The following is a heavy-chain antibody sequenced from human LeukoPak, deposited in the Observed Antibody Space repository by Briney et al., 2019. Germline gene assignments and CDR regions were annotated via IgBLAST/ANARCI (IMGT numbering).Heavy chain of an antibody. CDR1: GIPLSKYG. J-gene: IGHJ4*03. D-gene: IGHD3-16*01. CDR2: ISDTGGTI. CDR3: AKRRVVIRLILVGFHKQAYYFDS. Sequence: GGSLRLSCAVSGIPLSKYGMRWARDAPGKGLQWVAGISDTGGTITSADSVSGRFTISRDHGTNTLYLQMNSLRAEDTAVYFCAKRRVVIRLILVGFHKQAYYFDSWGHGALVTVSS. V-gene: IGHV3-23*01.